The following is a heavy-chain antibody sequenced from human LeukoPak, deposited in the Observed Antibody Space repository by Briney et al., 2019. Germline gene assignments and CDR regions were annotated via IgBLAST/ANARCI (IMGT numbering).Heavy chain of an antibody. CDR1: GFTFNSYW. J-gene: IGHJ4*02. D-gene: IGHD1-26*01. CDR2: IKQDGSEK. CDR3: ASVREWQLQNAPFDY. V-gene: IGHV3-7*01. Sequence: PGGSLRLSCAASGFTFNSYWMSWVRQAPGKGLEWVANIKQDGSEKYYVDSVKGRFTISRDNAKNSLYLQMNSLRAEDTAVYYRASVREWQLQNAPFDYWGQGTLVTVSS.